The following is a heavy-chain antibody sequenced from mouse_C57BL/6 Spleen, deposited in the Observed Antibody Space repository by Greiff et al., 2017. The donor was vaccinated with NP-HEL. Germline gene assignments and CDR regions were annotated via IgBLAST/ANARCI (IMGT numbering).Heavy chain of an antibody. CDR1: GFTFSDFY. D-gene: IGHD2-2*01. V-gene: IGHV7-1*01. CDR2: SRNKANDYTT. Sequence: EVQGVESGGGLVQSGRSLRLSCATSGFTFSDFYMEWVRQAPGKGLEWIAASRNKANDYTTEYSASVKGRFIVSRDTSQSILYLQMNALRAEDTAMYYCARDANVGYDGAMDYWGQGTSVTVSS. CDR3: ARDANVGYDGAMDY. J-gene: IGHJ4*01.